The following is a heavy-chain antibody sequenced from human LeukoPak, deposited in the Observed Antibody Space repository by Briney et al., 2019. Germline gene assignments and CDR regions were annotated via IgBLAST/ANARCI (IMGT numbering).Heavy chain of an antibody. Sequence: GGSLRLSCAATGLSVGSNFMSWVRQAPGKGLEWVSVIYGGGSTYYADSVKGRFTISRDNAKNSLYLQMNSLRAEDTAVYYCARDFNFVRGWFDPWGQGTLVTVSS. CDR3: ARDFNFVRGWFDP. J-gene: IGHJ5*02. V-gene: IGHV3-53*01. D-gene: IGHD3-16*01. CDR2: IYGGGST. CDR1: GLSVGSNF.